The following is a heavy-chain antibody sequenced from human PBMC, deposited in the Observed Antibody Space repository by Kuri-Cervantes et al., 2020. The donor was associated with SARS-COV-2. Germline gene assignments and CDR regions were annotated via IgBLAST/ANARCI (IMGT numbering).Heavy chain of an antibody. CDR1: GFTFSDYY. CDR2: ISSSSSYT. CDR3: ARGSSGYDLTFDY. J-gene: IGHJ4*02. Sequence: GGSLRLSCAASGFTFSDYYRSWIRQAPGKGLEWVSYISSSSSYTNYADSVKGRFTISRDNAKNSLYLQMNSLRAEDTAVYYCARGSSGYDLTFDYWGQGTMVTVSS. V-gene: IGHV3-11*06. D-gene: IGHD5-12*01.